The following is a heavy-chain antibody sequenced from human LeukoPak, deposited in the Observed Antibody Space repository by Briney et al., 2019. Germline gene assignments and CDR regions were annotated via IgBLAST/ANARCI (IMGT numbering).Heavy chain of an antibody. CDR2: INWNGGSS. CDR1: GFAFDDYG. Sequence: GGSLRLSCAASGFAFDDYGMSWVRQAPGKGLEWVSGINWNGGSSGYADSVKGRFTISRDNAKNSLYLQMNSLRAEDTALYYCARAYGSSWYFFDYWGQGALVTVSS. V-gene: IGHV3-20*04. J-gene: IGHJ4*02. CDR3: ARAYGSSWYFFDY. D-gene: IGHD6-13*01.